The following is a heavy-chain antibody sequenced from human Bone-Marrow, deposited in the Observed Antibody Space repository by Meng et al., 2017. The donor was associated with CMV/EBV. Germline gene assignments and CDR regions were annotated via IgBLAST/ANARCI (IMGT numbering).Heavy chain of an antibody. V-gene: IGHV4-39*07. CDR3: AKDPKIEIQYKIKTYYFDY. Sequence: GSLRLSCTVSGGSISSSSYYWGWIRQPPGKGLEWIGSIYYSGSTYYNPSLKSRVTISVDTSKNQFSLKLSSVTAADTAVYYCAKDPKIEIQYKIKTYYFDYWGQGTLVTVSS. CDR2: IYYSGST. D-gene: IGHD5-24*01. J-gene: IGHJ4*02. CDR1: GGSISSSSYY.